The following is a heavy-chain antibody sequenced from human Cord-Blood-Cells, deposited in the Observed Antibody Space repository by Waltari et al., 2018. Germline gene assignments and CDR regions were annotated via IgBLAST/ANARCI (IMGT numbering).Heavy chain of an antibody. V-gene: IGHV4-34*01. J-gene: IGHJ4*02. Sequence: QVQLQQWGAGLLKPSETLSLTCAVYGGSFSGYYWSWIREPPGKGLEWIGEINHSGSTNHTPSLKGRVTISVATSKNQFSLKLSSGTAADTAVYYCARGPLYYSGSGSYYKDPYFDYWGQGTLVTVSS. CDR1: GGSFSGYY. D-gene: IGHD3-10*01. CDR2: INHSGST. CDR3: ARGPLYYSGSGSYYKDPYFDY.